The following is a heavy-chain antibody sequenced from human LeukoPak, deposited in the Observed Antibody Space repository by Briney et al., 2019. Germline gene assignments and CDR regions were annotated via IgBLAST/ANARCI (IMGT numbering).Heavy chain of an antibody. CDR2: ISYDGSNK. J-gene: IGHJ4*02. V-gene: IGHV3-30*04. Sequence: GGPLRLSGAASGFIFSSYAMHWVRQASGKGLEWVAVISYDGSNKYYADSVKGRFTISRDNSKNTLYLQMNSLRAVDTAVYYCARERDSEWLPRSYYFDYWGQGTLVTVSS. CDR3: ARERDSEWLPRSYYFDY. D-gene: IGHD5-24*01. CDR1: GFIFSSYA.